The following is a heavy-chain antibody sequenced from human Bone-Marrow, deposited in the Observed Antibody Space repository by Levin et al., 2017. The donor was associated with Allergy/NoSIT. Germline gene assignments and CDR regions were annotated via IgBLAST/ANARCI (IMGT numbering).Heavy chain of an antibody. CDR3: ARDSGGYPGLDY. V-gene: IGHV1-2*02. D-gene: IGHD1-14*01. CDR2: IKPNSGAT. J-gene: IGHJ4*02. Sequence: GESLKISCKASGYTFTDFYMHWVRQAPGQGLEWMAWIKPNSGATHYAENFQGRVTMAWDTSISTAYMDLSSLRSDDTAVYYCARDSGGYPGLDYWGQGTLVTVSS. CDR1: GYTFTDFY.